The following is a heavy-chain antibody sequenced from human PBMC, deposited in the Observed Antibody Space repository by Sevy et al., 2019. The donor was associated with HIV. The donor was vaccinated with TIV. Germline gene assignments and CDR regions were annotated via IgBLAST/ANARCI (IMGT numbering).Heavy chain of an antibody. Sequence: GGSLRLSCAASGFTFSNYPMYWVRQAPGKGLEWVATISCDGNNKYYSDSVKGRFTISRDNSKNTLYLQMNTVRAEDTALYYCARDAAEGPYGDTFFSNWFDAWGQGTLVTVSS. CDR2: ISCDGNNK. CDR1: GFTFSNYP. CDR3: ARDAAEGPYGDTFFSNWFDA. D-gene: IGHD2-21*01. V-gene: IGHV3-30*04. J-gene: IGHJ5*02.